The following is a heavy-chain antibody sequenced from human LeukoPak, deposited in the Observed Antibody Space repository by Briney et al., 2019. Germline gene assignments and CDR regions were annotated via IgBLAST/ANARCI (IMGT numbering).Heavy chain of an antibody. CDR2: FDPEDGET. CDR1: GYTLTELS. CDR3: ATPLAYYYGSGGGLDY. J-gene: IGHJ4*02. D-gene: IGHD3-10*01. V-gene: IGHV1-24*01. Sequence: GASVKVSCKVSGYTLTELSMHWVRQAPGKGLEWMGGFDPEDGETIYAQKFQGRVTMTEDTSTDTADMELRSLRSEDTAVYYCATPLAYYYGSGGGLDYWGQGTLVTVSS.